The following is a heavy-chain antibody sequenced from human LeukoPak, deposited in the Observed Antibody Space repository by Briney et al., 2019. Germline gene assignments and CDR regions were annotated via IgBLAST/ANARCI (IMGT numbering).Heavy chain of an antibody. V-gene: IGHV4-39*01. CDR3: ARHVGSEWEYHYYYMDV. D-gene: IGHD1-26*01. CDR1: GGSISSSSYY. CDR2: IYYSGST. Sequence: PSETLSLTCTVSGGSISSSSYYWGWIRQPPGKGLEWIGSIYYSGSTYYNPSLKSRVTISVDTSKNQFSLKLSSVTAADTAVYYCARHVGSEWEYHYYYMDVWGKGTTVTISS. J-gene: IGHJ6*03.